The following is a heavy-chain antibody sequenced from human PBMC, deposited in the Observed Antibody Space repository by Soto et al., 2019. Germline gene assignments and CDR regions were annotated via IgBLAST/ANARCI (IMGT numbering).Heavy chain of an antibody. CDR1: GGSISSSSYY. Sequence: SETLSLTCTVSGGSISSSSYYWGWIRQPPGKGLEWIGSIYYSGSTYYNPSLKSRVTISVDTSKNQFSLKLSSVTAADTAVYYCARHVADIVVVPAAMWWFDPWGQGTLVTVSS. CDR3: ARHVADIVVVPAAMWWFDP. D-gene: IGHD2-2*01. J-gene: IGHJ5*02. CDR2: IYYSGST. V-gene: IGHV4-39*01.